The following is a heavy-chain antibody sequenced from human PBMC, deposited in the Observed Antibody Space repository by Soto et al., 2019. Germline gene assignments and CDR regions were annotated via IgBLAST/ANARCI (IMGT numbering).Heavy chain of an antibody. J-gene: IGHJ5*02. D-gene: IGHD2-2*02. CDR2: ISACNGNT. Sequence: ASVKVSCKASGYTFTSYGISWVRQAPGQGLEWMGWISACNGNTNYAQKLQGRVTMTTDTSTSTAYMELRSLRSDDTAVYYCARDGLDIVVVPAAINWFDPWGQGTLVTVS. V-gene: IGHV1-18*01. CDR1: GYTFTSYG. CDR3: ARDGLDIVVVPAAINWFDP.